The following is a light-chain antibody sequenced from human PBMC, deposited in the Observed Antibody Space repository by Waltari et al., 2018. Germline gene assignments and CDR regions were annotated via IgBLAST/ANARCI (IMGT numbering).Light chain of an antibody. CDR2: PPS. Sequence: DIVMPQTPLSLPVTPREPASISCRSRQSLLDSDDGNTYLDWYLQKPGQSPQPLISPPSYRASGVPDRFSGSGSGTDFTLNISRVEAEDVGAYYCMQRIEFPLTFGGGTKVEIE. CDR1: QSLLDSDDGNTY. V-gene: IGKV2-40*01. J-gene: IGKJ4*01. CDR3: MQRIEFPLT.